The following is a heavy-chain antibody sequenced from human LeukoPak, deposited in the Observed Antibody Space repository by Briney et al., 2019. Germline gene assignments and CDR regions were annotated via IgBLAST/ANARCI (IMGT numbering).Heavy chain of an antibody. D-gene: IGHD4-17*01. J-gene: IGHJ3*02. V-gene: IGHV3-23*01. CDR2: ISGSGGST. CDR1: GCTFSSYA. CDR3: AKALPTVVRAFDI. Sequence: GGALRLSCAASGCTFSSYAMSWVRQAPGKGLEWVSAISGSGGSTYYADSVKGRFTISTDNSKNTLYLQMNSLGAEDTAVYYCAKALPTVVRAFDIWGQGTMVTASS.